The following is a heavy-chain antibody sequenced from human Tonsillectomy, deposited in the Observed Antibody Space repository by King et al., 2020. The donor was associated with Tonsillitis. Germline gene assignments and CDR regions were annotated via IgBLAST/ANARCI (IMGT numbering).Heavy chain of an antibody. CDR3: AGTTGRGYDFWSGFHY. J-gene: IGHJ4*02. CDR1: GFTCSSYA. Sequence: VQLVESGGGVVQPGRSLRLSCAASGFTCSSYAMHWVRQAPGKGLEWVAVISYDGSNKYYADSVKGRFTISRDNSKKTLYLQMNSLRAEDTAVYYCAGTTGRGYDFWSGFHYWGQGTLVTVSS. V-gene: IGHV3-30-3*01. D-gene: IGHD3-3*01. CDR2: ISYDGSNK.